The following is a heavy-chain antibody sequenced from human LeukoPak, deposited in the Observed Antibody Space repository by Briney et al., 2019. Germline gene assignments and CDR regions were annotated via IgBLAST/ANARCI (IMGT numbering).Heavy chain of an antibody. D-gene: IGHD2/OR15-2a*01. J-gene: IGHJ4*02. Sequence: PSGTLSLTCAVYGGSFSGYYWSWIRQPPGKGLEWIGEINHSGSTNYNPSLKSRVTLSLDTSKNQFSLSLSSVTAADTAVYYCATDRIGYFDFWGQGILVTVSS. CDR2: INHSGST. CDR3: ATDRIGYFDF. CDR1: GGSFSGYY. V-gene: IGHV4-34*01.